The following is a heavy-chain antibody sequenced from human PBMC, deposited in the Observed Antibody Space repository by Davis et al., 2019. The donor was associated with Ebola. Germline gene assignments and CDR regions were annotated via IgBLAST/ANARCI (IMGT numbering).Heavy chain of an antibody. V-gene: IGHV3-7*01. J-gene: IGHJ6*02. CDR3: ARGRLIAVAGRTYYYYGMDV. D-gene: IGHD6-19*01. CDR2: IKQDGSEK. CDR1: GFTFSSYW. Sequence: GGSLRLSCAASGFTFSSYWMSWVRQAPGKGLEWVANIKQDGSEKYYVDSVKGRFTISRDNSKNTLYLQMNSLRAEDTAVYYCARGRLIAVAGRTYYYYGMDVWGQGTTVTVSS.